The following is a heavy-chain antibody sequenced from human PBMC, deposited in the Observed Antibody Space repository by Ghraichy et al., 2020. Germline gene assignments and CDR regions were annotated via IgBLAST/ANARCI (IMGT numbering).Heavy chain of an antibody. CDR2: IKQDGSEK. CDR1: GFTFSSYW. D-gene: IGHD6-6*01. Sequence: GGSLRLSCAASGFTFSSYWMSWVRQAPGKGLEWVANIKQDGSEKYYVDSVKGRFTISRDNAKNSLYLQMNSLRAEDTAVYYCAREYSSSVYNWFDPWGQGTLVTVSS. J-gene: IGHJ5*02. V-gene: IGHV3-7*01. CDR3: AREYSSSVYNWFDP.